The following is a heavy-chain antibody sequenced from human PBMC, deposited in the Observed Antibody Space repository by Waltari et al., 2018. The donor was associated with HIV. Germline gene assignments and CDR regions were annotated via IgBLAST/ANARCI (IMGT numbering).Heavy chain of an antibody. CDR1: GFSPSTSGVG. D-gene: IGHD3-16*01. Sequence: QITLMESGPTLVNPTQTLTLTCTFSGFSPSTSGVGVGWLRQPPGKALEWLALIYWNDDKRYSPSLNSRLTITKDTSKNQVVLTMTNMDPVDTATYYCAHRGIGVSGFDPWGQGTLVTVSS. CDR3: AHRGIGVSGFDP. J-gene: IGHJ5*02. CDR2: IYWNDDK. V-gene: IGHV2-5*01.